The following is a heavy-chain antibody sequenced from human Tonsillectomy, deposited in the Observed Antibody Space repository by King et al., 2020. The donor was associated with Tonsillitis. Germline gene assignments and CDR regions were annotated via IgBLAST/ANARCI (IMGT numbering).Heavy chain of an antibody. CDR1: GGFISSSHYY. CDR2: IYYSGGT. CDR3: ARHLTLIYDYVRGSPRWYFDL. V-gene: IGHV4-39*01. D-gene: IGHD3-16*01. Sequence: QLQESGPGLVKPSETLSLTCTVSGGFISSSHYYWGWIRQPPGKGLEWIGSIYYSGGTYHNPSLKSRVAISLDTSKNQFSLKRSSLTAADTAVYYCARHLTLIYDYVRGSPRWYFDLWGRGTLVTFSS. J-gene: IGHJ2*01.